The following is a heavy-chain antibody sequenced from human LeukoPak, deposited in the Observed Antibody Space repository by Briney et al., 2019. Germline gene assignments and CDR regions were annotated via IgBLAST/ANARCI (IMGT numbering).Heavy chain of an antibody. V-gene: IGHV3-11*04. D-gene: IGHD6-13*01. J-gene: IGHJ6*03. CDR2: ISSSGSTI. CDR1: GFTFSDYY. CDR3: ASSEVGGSSSWYAGYYYYYYMDV. Sequence: GGSLRLSCAASGFTFSDYYMSWLRQAPGKGLEWVSYISSSGSTIYYADSVKGRFTISRDNAKNSLYLQMNSLRAEDTAVYYCASSEVGGSSSWYAGYYYYYYMDVWGKGTTVTVSS.